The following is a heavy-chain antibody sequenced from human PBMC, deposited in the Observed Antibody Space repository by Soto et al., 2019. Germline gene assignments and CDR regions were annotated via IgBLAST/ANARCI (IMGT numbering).Heavy chain of an antibody. Sequence: QVQLVQSGAEVRKPGASVKLSCQTSGYPFTSYHTHWVRQAPGQGLEWLGVINPTEGRTRFSQKFQDRVTMTRDTSTSTVYMELSSLRSDDTAIYFCARGREYSFGYNWFDPWGPGTLVTVSS. D-gene: IGHD4-4*01. CDR3: ARGREYSFGYNWFDP. J-gene: IGHJ5*02. V-gene: IGHV1-46*01. CDR1: GYPFTSYH. CDR2: INPTEGRT.